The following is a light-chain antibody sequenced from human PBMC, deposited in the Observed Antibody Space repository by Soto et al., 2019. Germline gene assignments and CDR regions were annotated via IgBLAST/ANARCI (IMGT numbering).Light chain of an antibody. J-gene: IGLJ3*02. CDR3: CSYAGSYSWV. CDR2: DVT. V-gene: IGLV2-11*01. Sequence: QSVLTQPRSVSESPGQSVTISCTGTSSNVGGYSYVSWYQQHPGIAPQLIIYDVTKRPSGVPDRFSGSKSGNTASLTISGLQAEDEADYYCCSYAGSYSWVFGGGTKLTVL. CDR1: SSNVGGYSY.